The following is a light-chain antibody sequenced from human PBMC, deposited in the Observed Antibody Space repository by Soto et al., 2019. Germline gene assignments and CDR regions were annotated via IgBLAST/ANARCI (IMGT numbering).Light chain of an antibody. V-gene: IGKV1-5*03. Sequence: DIQMTQSPSTLSGSVGDRVTITCRASQTISSWLAWYQQKPGKAPKLLIYKASTLKSGVPSRFSGGGYGTEFSLTTSGLRSDDFATLFCQHLDIYSEAVGEGTKV. CDR2: KAS. J-gene: IGKJ4*01. CDR1: QTISSW. CDR3: QHLDIYSEA.